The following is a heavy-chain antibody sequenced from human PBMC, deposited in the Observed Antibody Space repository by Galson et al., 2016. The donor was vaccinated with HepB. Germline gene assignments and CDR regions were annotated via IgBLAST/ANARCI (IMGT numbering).Heavy chain of an antibody. CDR3: GRGGSGSYRWLDP. CDR2: TIPSFGTT. D-gene: IGHD3-16*02. V-gene: IGHV1-69*13. J-gene: IGHJ5*02. CDR1: GGTLKSLA. Sequence: SVKVSCKASGGTLKSLALSWVRQAPGQGLEWMGMTIPSFGTTTYAQKSQGRVTITADESQSTVYMELSSLGLDDTAVYYCGRGGSGSYRWLDPWGQGTLGTVSS.